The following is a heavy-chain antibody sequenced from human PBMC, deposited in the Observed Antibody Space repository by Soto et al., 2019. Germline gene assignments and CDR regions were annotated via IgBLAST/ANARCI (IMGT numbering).Heavy chain of an antibody. V-gene: IGHV1-8*01. CDR2: MNPNSGNP. CDR3: ARGSDYDFWAAIDY. J-gene: IGHJ4*02. CDR1: GYTFTSYD. D-gene: IGHD3-3*01. Sequence: ASVKVSCKASGYTFTSYDINWVRQATGQGLEWMGWMNPNSGNPGYAQKFQGRVTMTRNTSISTAYMELSSLRSEDTAVYYCARGSDYDFWAAIDYWGQGTLVTVSS.